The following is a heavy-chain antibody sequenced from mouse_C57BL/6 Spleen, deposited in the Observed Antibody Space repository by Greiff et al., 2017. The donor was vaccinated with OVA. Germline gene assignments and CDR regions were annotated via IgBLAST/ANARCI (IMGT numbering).Heavy chain of an antibody. Sequence: QVQLKESGAELVKPGASVKISCKASGYAFSSHWMNWVKQRPGKGLEWIGQIYPGDGDTNYNGKFKGKATLTADKSSSTAYMQLSSLTSEDSAVYFCARDYYGSSYEGYFDVWGTGTTVTVSS. CDR1: GYAFSSHW. D-gene: IGHD1-1*01. V-gene: IGHV1-80*01. CDR2: IYPGDGDT. CDR3: ARDYYGSSYEGYFDV. J-gene: IGHJ1*03.